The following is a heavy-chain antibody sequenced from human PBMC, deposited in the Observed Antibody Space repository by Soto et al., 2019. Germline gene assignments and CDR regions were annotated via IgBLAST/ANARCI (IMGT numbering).Heavy chain of an antibody. D-gene: IGHD3-22*01. CDR3: ARTPDSYDTSGTYTWFDP. J-gene: IGHJ5*02. CDR2: IYHSGST. CDR1: GDSIRNGDYS. V-gene: IGHV4-30-2*01. Sequence: QLQLQESGSGLVKPSQTLSLTCAVSGDSIRNGDYSWSWIRQPPGKGPEWIGHIYHSGSTYYNPSLKSRVTISVDTSKNQFSLKLTSVIAADTAVYYCARTPDSYDTSGTYTWFDPWGQGILVTVSS.